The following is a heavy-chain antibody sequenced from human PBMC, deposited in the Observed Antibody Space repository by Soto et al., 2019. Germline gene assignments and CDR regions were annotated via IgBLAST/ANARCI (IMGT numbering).Heavy chain of an antibody. CDR1: GYTFTSYD. J-gene: IGHJ6*03. V-gene: IGHV1-8*01. CDR2: MNPNSGNT. Sequence: ASVKVSCKASGYTFTSYDINWVRQATGQGLEWMGWMNPNSGNTGYAQKFQGRVTMTRNTSISTAYMELSSLRSEDTAVYYCAVLWFGELYKSGYYYYYMDVWGKGTTVTVSS. D-gene: IGHD3-10*01. CDR3: AVLWFGELYKSGYYYYYMDV.